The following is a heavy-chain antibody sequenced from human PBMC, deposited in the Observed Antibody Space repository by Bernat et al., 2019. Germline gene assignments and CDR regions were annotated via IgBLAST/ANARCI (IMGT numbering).Heavy chain of an antibody. D-gene: IGHD3-16*01. Sequence: QVQLVESGGGVVQPGRSLRLSCAASGFTFSSYGMHWVRQAPGKGLEWIGEINHSGSTNYNPSLKSRVTISVDTSKNQYSLKLSSVTAADTAVYYCARDYVGYFDLWGRGTLVTVSS. CDR1: GFTFSSYG. J-gene: IGHJ2*01. V-gene: IGHV4-34*01. CDR3: ARDYVGYFDL. CDR2: INHSGST.